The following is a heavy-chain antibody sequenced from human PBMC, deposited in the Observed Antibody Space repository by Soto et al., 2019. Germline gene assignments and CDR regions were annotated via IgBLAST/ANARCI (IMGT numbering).Heavy chain of an antibody. Sequence: SVKVSCKASGGTFSSYAISWVRQAPGQGLEWMGGIIPIFGTANYAQKFQGRVTITADESTSTAYMELSSLRSEDTAVYYCARGRAEDCSGGSCYLYYYYYGMDVWGQGTTVTVSS. J-gene: IGHJ6*02. CDR3: ARGRAEDCSGGSCYLYYYYYGMDV. CDR2: IIPIFGTA. D-gene: IGHD2-15*01. CDR1: GGTFSSYA. V-gene: IGHV1-69*13.